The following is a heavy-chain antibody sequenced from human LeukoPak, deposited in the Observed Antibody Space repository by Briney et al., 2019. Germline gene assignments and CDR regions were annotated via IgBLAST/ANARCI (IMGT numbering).Heavy chain of an antibody. J-gene: IGHJ4*02. V-gene: IGHV3-48*02. CDR1: GFTFSNYG. CDR2: ISSGSSTI. CDR3: ARRFAS. Sequence: PGGSLRLSCAASGFTFSNYGMNWVRQAPGKGLVWVSYISSGSSTIYYADSVKGRFTISRDNAKNSLYLQMNSLIDEDTAVYCCARRFASWGQGTLVTVSS.